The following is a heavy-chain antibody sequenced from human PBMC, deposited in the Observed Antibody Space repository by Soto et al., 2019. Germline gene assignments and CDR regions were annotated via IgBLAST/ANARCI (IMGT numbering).Heavy chain of an antibody. D-gene: IGHD4-17*01. CDR3: ARELGDAVTRGWSLDL. CDR1: GFTSSRSD. Sequence: ESGGGLVQPGGSLRLSCAASGFTSSRSDMHWVRQAPGKRLEWVSAIGVGGDTYYSDSVEGRFTISRENAKNSLYLQMNSLRAGDTAVYYCARELGDAVTRGWSLDLWGRGTLVTVSS. CDR2: IGVGGDT. J-gene: IGHJ2*01. V-gene: IGHV3-13*01.